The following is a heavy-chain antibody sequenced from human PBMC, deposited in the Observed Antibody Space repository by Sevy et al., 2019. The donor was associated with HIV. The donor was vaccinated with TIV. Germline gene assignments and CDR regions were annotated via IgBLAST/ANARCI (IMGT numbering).Heavy chain of an antibody. CDR2: ISSSSSYI. V-gene: IGHV3-21*01. D-gene: IGHD2-21*02. CDR3: ARDFVVVTAMWRDPFDY. CDR1: GFTFSSYS. J-gene: IGHJ4*02. Sequence: GGSLRLSCAASGFTFSSYSMNWVRQAPGKGLEWVSSISSSSSYIYYADSVKGRFTISRDNAKNSLYLQMNSLRAEDTAVYYCARDFVVVTAMWRDPFDYWGQRTLVTVSS.